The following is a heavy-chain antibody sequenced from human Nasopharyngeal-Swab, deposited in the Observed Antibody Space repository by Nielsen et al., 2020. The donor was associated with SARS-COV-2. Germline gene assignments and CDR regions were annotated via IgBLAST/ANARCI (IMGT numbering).Heavy chain of an antibody. D-gene: IGHD3-10*01. CDR2: INPSGGST. CDR3: ARGYVLLWSGSGPNHFDY. J-gene: IGHJ4*02. Sequence: ASVKVSCKASGYTFTSYYMHWVRQAPGQGLEWMGIINPSGGSTSYAQKFQGRVTMTRDTSTSTVYMELSSLRSEDTAVYYRARGYVLLWSGSGPNHFDYWGQGTLVTVSS. V-gene: IGHV1-46*01. CDR1: GYTFTSYY.